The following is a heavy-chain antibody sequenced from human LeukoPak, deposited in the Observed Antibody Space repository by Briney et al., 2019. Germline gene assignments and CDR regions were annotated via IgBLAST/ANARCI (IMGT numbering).Heavy chain of an antibody. D-gene: IGHD5-18*01. CDR2: ISTSSSYI. V-gene: IGHV3-21*01. J-gene: IGHJ6*03. CDR3: ARVQRGYSYNPLGYYYYYMDV. CDR1: GFTFSSYN. Sequence: GGSLRLSCAASGFTFSSYNMNWVRQAPGKGLEWVSSISTSSSYISYGDSVKGRFTISRDNAKNSLYLQMNSLRAEDTAVYYCARVQRGYSYNPLGYYYYYMDVWGKGTTVTVSS.